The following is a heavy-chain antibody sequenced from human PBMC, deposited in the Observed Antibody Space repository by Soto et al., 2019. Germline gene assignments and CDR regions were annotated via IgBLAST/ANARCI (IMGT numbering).Heavy chain of an antibody. Sequence: ASVKVSCKASGYTFTSYYMHWVRQAPGQGLEWMGIINPSGGSTSYAQKFQGRVTMTRDTSTSTVYMELSSLRSEDTAAYYCAREHRVYYDFWSGYYTGWDYYYYYGMDVWG. CDR2: INPSGGST. V-gene: IGHV1-46*01. J-gene: IGHJ6*02. D-gene: IGHD3-3*01. CDR1: GYTFTSYY. CDR3: AREHRVYYDFWSGYYTGWDYYYYYGMDV.